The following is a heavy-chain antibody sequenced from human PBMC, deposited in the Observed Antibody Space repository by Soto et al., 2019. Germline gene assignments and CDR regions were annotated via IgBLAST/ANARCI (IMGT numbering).Heavy chain of an antibody. Sequence: GGSLRLSCAASGFTFRNYWMSWVRQDPGKGLEWVANIRDDGNEKYSVDSVRGRFTISRDNAQNSLYLQMNSLRVEDTAIYYCVREQIGLVICSGTSCLDYWGQGTRRTVFS. D-gene: IGHD2-2*01. CDR2: IRDDGNEK. CDR3: VREQIGLVICSGTSCLDY. V-gene: IGHV3-7*03. J-gene: IGHJ4*02. CDR1: GFTFRNYW.